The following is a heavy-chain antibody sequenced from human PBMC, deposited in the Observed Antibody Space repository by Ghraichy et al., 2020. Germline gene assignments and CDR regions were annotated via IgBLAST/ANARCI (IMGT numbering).Heavy chain of an antibody. CDR2: INHSGST. J-gene: IGHJ4*02. Sequence: SETLSLTCAVYGGPFSGYYWSWIRQPPGKGLEWIGEINHSGSTKYNPSLKSRVTISVDTSKNQFSLKVSSVTAADTAVCYCARICSSTSCVDYWGQGTLVTVSS. D-gene: IGHD2-2*01. CDR3: ARICSSTSCVDY. CDR1: GGPFSGYY. V-gene: IGHV4-34*01.